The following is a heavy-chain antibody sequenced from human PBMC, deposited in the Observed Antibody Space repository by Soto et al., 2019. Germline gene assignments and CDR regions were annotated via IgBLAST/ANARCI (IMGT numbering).Heavy chain of an antibody. CDR3: SRGAVTTVVDFVY. J-gene: IGHJ4*02. CDR2: IYHSGTT. Sequence: SETLSLTCAVSGGSITSTNWWSWVRQPPGKGLEWIGEIYHSGTTNYNPSLKSRVTISVDKSKNQYSLKVISVTAADTAVYYCSRGAVTTVVDFVYWGQGTLVTVSS. CDR1: GGSITSTNW. D-gene: IGHD4-17*01. V-gene: IGHV4-4*02.